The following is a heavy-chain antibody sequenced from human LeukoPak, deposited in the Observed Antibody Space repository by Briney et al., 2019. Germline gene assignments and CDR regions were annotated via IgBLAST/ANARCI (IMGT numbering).Heavy chain of an antibody. J-gene: IGHJ6*04. Sequence: GGSLRLSCAASGFTFSSYDMNWVRQAPGKGLEWVSYISSSGSTIYYADSVKGRFTISRDNAKNSLYLQMNSLRAEDTAVYYCARFDATPYGMDVWGKGTTVTVSS. V-gene: IGHV3-48*03. CDR3: ARFDATPYGMDV. CDR2: ISSSGSTI. CDR1: GFTFSSYD.